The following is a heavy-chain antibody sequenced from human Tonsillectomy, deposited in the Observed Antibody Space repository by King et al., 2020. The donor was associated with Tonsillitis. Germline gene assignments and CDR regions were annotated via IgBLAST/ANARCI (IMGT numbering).Heavy chain of an antibody. CDR1: GFTFSIYS. Sequence: VQLVESGGGLVKPGGSLRLSCAASGFTFSIYSMNWVRQAPGKGLEWVSSISGSSSYIYYADSVKGRLTISRDNAKNSLYLQMNSLRAVDTAVYYCAGDDVSISARPLDYWGQGTLVTVAS. J-gene: IGHJ4*02. V-gene: IGHV3-21*01. CDR2: ISGSSSYI. CDR3: AGDDVSISARPLDY. D-gene: IGHD6-6*01.